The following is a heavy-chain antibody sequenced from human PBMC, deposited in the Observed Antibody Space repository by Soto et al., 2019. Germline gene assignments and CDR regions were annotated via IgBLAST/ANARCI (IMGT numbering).Heavy chain of an antibody. CDR2: ISSSGSTI. Sequence: PGGSLRLSCAASGFTFSDYYMSWIRQAPGKGLEWVSYISSSGSTIYYADSVKGRFTISRDNAKNSLYLQMNSLRAEDTAVYYCARDPGLELPDRYFDYWGQGTLVTVSS. V-gene: IGHV3-11*01. J-gene: IGHJ4*02. CDR3: ARDPGLELPDRYFDY. D-gene: IGHD1-7*01. CDR1: GFTFSDYY.